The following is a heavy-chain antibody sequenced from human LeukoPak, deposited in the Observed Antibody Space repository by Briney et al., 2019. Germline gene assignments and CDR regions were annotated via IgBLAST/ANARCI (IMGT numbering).Heavy chain of an antibody. V-gene: IGHV4-34*01. CDR1: GGSFGGYY. CDR3: ARGYGDYVVYAFDI. D-gene: IGHD4-17*01. J-gene: IGHJ3*02. CDR2: INHSGST. Sequence: PSETLSLTCAVYGGSFGGYYWSWIRQPPGKGLEWIGEINHSGSTNYNPSLKSRVTISVDTSKNQFSLKLSSVTAADTAVYYCARGYGDYVVYAFDIWGQGTMVTVSS.